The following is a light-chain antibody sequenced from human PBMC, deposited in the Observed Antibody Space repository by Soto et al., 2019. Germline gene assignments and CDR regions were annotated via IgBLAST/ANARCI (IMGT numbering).Light chain of an antibody. J-gene: IGKJ3*01. V-gene: IGKV1-33*01. CDR2: DAS. Sequence: DIQMTQSPSSLSASVGDRVTITCQASQGINNDLNWYQHKLEKAPKLLIYDASTLETGVPSRFSGSGSGTEFILTISSLQPEDIGTYYCQQYGDLPFTFGPGTKVAI. CDR3: QQYGDLPFT. CDR1: QGINND.